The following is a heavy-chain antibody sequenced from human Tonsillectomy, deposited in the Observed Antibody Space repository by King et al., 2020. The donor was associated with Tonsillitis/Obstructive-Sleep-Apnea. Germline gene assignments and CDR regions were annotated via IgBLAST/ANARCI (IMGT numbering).Heavy chain of an antibody. D-gene: IGHD3-3*01. CDR2: INTKNGNP. V-gene: IGHV7-4-1*02. J-gene: IGHJ4*02. Sequence: QLVQSGSQLKKPGASVKVSCKASGYIFSAYAMNWVRQAPGQGLECMGWINTKNGNPTYAQGFTGRFVFSLDTSVSTAYLQISRLRAEDTAVYYCAPDFWSGYVYWGQGTLVTVSS. CDR3: APDFWSGYVY. CDR1: GYIFSAYA.